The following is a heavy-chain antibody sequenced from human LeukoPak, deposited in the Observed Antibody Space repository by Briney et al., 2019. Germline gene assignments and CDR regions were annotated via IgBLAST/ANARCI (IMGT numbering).Heavy chain of an antibody. J-gene: IGHJ4*02. CDR1: GGSISSSSYY. CDR3: AIGTSGWLAMFDY. Sequence: PETLSLTCTVCGGSISSSSYYWGWIRQPPGKGLEWIGSIYYSGSTYYNPSLKSRVTISVDTSKNHFSLKLSSVTAADTAVYYCAIGTSGWLAMFDYWGQGTLVTVSS. CDR2: IYYSGST. D-gene: IGHD6-19*01. V-gene: IGHV4-39*02.